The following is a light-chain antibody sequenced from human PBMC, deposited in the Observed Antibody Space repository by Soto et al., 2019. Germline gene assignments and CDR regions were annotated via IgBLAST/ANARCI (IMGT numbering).Light chain of an antibody. CDR2: GVS. Sequence: EIVLTQSPGTLSLSPRERATLSCRASQSVSSNYLAWYQHRPGQAPRLLIYGVSNRAPGIPDRFSGSGSGTHCTLTISRLEPEDFAVYYCQQYAASPRTFGQGTQVEVK. J-gene: IGKJ1*01. CDR1: QSVSSNY. V-gene: IGKV3-20*01. CDR3: QQYAASPRT.